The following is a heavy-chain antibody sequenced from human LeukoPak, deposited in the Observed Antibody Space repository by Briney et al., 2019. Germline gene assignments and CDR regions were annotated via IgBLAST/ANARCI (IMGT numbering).Heavy chain of an antibody. CDR3: ARGENEWPTDAFDI. CDR1: GGSISSGGYS. Sequence: PSETLSLTCAVSGGSISSGGYSWSWIRQPPGKGLEWIGEIYHSGSTNYNPSLKSRVTISVDKSKNQFSLKLSSVTAADTAVYYCARGENEWPTDAFDIWGQGTMVTVSS. V-gene: IGHV4-30-2*01. J-gene: IGHJ3*02. CDR2: IYHSGST. D-gene: IGHD1-1*01.